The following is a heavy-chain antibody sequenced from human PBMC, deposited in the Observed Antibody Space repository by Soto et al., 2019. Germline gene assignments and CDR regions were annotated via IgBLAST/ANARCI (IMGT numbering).Heavy chain of an antibody. CDR3: GISQTGADAN. CDR1: GGSISDASYY. CDR2: LYYTGAT. J-gene: IGHJ4*02. D-gene: IGHD2-2*01. V-gene: IGHV4-39*01. Sequence: QLHLQESGPGLVKRSETLSLTCSVSGGSISDASYYWAWIRQSPGKALEWIGTLYYTGATYYNVSLPSRVSISADTSKNQLSLTLTSVTAADTAVYYCGISQTGADANWGQGMLVTVSS.